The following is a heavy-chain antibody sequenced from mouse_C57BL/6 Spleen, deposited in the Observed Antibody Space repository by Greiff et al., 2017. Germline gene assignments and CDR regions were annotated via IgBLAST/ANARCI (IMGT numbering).Heavy chain of an antibody. CDR3: TRERYYGSSPHYYAMDY. D-gene: IGHD1-1*01. J-gene: IGHJ4*01. V-gene: IGHV5-9-1*02. CDR1: GFTFSSSA. CDR2: ISSGGDYI. Sequence: DVQLVESGEGLVKPGGSLKLSCAASGFTFSSSAMSWVRQTPEKRLEWVAYISSGGDYIYYADTVKGRFPISRDNARNTLYLQMSSLKSEDTAMYYCTRERYYGSSPHYYAMDYWGQGTSVTGSS.